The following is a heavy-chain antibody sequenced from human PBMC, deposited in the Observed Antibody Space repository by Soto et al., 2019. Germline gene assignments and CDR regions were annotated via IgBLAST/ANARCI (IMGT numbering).Heavy chain of an antibody. CDR3: ARTYCGGDCYGYYYYGMDV. Sequence: GESLKISCKGSGYSFTSYWIGWVRQMPGKGLEWMGIIYPGDSDTRYSPSFQGQVTISADKSISTAYLQWGSLKASDTAMYYCARTYCGGDCYGYYYYGMDVWGQGTTVTVSS. D-gene: IGHD2-21*02. J-gene: IGHJ6*02. V-gene: IGHV5-51*01. CDR2: IYPGDSDT. CDR1: GYSFTSYW.